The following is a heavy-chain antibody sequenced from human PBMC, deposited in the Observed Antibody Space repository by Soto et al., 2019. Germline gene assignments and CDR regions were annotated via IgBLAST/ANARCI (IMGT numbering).Heavy chain of an antibody. CDR1: GGSISSVDSY. V-gene: IGHV4-30-4*02. D-gene: IGHD5-12*01. CDR3: ARDRGGYERIDX. CDR2: IYYSGST. J-gene: IGHJ4*02. Sequence: SDTLSLTFTVSGGSISSVDSYWSWIRQPPGKGLEWIGYIYYSGSTYYNPSLKSRVTISVDTSKNQFSLKLSSVTAADTAVYYCARDRGGYERIDXWGQGTLVTVSX.